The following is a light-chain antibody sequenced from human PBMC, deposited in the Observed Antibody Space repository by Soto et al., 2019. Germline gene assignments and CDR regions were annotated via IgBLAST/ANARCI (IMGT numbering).Light chain of an antibody. J-gene: IGLJ1*01. Sequence: SVLTQSPSVSEAPGQRVTISCTGSSSNIGAGYEAHWYQQVPGTAPKLLIYENNNRPSGVPDRFSGSKSGTSASLAITGLQAEDEAEYYCQSYDSSLSGYVFGTGTKVTVL. CDR2: ENN. V-gene: IGLV1-40*01. CDR3: QSYDSSLSGYV. CDR1: SSNIGAGYE.